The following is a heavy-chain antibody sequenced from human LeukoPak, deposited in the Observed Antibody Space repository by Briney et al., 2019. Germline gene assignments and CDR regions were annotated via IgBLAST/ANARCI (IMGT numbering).Heavy chain of an antibody. CDR2: IKSKTDGGTT. J-gene: IGHJ6*02. CDR1: GFIFSSYW. Sequence: GGSLRLSCAASGFIFSSYWMTWVRQAPGKGLEWVGRIKSKTDGGTTDYAAPVKGRFTISRDDSKNTLYLQMNSLKTEDTAVYYCTTDPLYYYYYGMDVWGQGTTVTVSS. V-gene: IGHV3-15*01. CDR3: TTDPLYYYYYGMDV.